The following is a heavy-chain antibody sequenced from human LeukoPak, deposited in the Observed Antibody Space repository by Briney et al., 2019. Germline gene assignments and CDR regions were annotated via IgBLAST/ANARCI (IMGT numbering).Heavy chain of an antibody. V-gene: IGHV3-9*01. D-gene: IGHD2-15*01. CDR2: INWNSGSI. CDR1: GFTFDDYA. Sequence: PGGSLRLSCAASGFTFDDYAMYWVRQAPGKGLEWVSSINWNSGSIAYADSVKGRFTISRDNAKNSLYLQMNSLRAEDTAVYYCVRDPTRAECRSGSCYLDYWGQGALVSVSS. CDR3: VRDPTRAECRSGSCYLDY. J-gene: IGHJ4*02.